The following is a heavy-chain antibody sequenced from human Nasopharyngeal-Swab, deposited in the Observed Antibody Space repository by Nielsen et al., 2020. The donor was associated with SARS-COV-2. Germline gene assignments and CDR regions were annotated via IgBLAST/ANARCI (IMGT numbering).Heavy chain of an antibody. CDR1: GGTFSSCA. D-gene: IGHD6-6*01. V-gene: IGHV1-69*13. Sequence: SVQVPCKASGGTFSSCAISGVRQAPGQGLEWMGGIRPIFGTADYAQKFQDRVTITADESTNTAYMELSSLRSEDTAVYYCARSGYSNSDIDYWGQGTLVTVYS. CDR3: ARSGYSNSDIDY. CDR2: IRPIFGTA. J-gene: IGHJ4*02.